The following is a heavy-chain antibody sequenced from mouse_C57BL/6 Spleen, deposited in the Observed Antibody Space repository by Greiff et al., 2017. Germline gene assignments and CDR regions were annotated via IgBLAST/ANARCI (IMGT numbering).Heavy chain of an antibody. D-gene: IGHD1-1*01. CDR2: LYPGSGSI. CDR1: GYTFTEYT. Sequence: QVQLQQSGAELVKPGASVKLSCKASGYTFTEYTIHWVKQRSGQGLEWIGWLYPGSGSIKYNEKFKDKATLTADKSSSTAYMALSRLTSEDSAVSFCARLEDAPNYYGSSYGYFDVWGTGTTVTVSS. CDR3: ARLEDAPNYYGSSYGYFDV. V-gene: IGHV1-62-2*01. J-gene: IGHJ1*03.